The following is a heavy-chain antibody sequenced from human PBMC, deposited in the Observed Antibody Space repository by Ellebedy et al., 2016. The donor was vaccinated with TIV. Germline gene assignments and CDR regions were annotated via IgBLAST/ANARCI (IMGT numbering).Heavy chain of an antibody. V-gene: IGHV3-11*01. D-gene: IGHD3-10*01. Sequence: GESLKISCAASGFTFSNYAMGWVRQAPGKGLEWVSYISSSGGTIYYADPVKGRFTIFRDNAKNSLYLQMNGLRAEDTAVYYCARRLGSGSYYRGYYYHGMDVWGQGTTVTVSS. CDR3: ARRLGSGSYYRGYYYHGMDV. CDR2: ISSSGGTI. CDR1: GFTFSNYA. J-gene: IGHJ6*02.